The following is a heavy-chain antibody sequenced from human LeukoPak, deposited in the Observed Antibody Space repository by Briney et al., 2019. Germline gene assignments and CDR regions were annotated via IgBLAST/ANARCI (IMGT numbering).Heavy chain of an antibody. CDR3: ARDRDSSGWFDY. V-gene: IGHV4-59*01. Sequence: SETLSLICTVSGGPISGYHWTWIRQPPGKGLEWIGFIYYSGDTSYNPSLKSRLTLSVDTSKDQFSLKLSSVTAADTAFYYCARDRDSSGWFDYWGQGALVTVSS. J-gene: IGHJ4*02. CDR2: IYYSGDT. D-gene: IGHD6-19*01. CDR1: GGPISGYH.